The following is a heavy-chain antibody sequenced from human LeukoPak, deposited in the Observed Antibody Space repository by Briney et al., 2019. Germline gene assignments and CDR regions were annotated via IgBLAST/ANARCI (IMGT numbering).Heavy chain of an antibody. V-gene: IGHV1-8*01. J-gene: IGHJ4*02. CDR2: MSPNSGNT. CDR1: GYTFTSYD. D-gene: IGHD1-26*01. Sequence: ASVKVSCKASGYTFTSYDINWVRQATGQGLEWMGWMSPNSGNTGYAQKFQGRATMTRNTSISTAYMELSSLRSEDTAVYYCARVRGSYYFDYWGQGTLVTVSS. CDR3: ARVRGSYYFDY.